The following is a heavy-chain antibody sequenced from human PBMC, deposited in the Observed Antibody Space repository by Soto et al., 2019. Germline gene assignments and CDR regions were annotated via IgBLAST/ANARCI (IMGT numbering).Heavy chain of an antibody. D-gene: IGHD2-15*01. J-gene: IGHJ5*02. CDR1: VVDFRGSY. CDR2: ISDTGRTI. CDR3: AGFKEGKIVAPRWLDP. Sequence: GGSLRLSCVGSVVDFRGSYMNWIRHSPGKGLEWISYISDTGRTIHYADSVKGRFVISRDNSRDSLYLQMNDLRADDTAIYYCAGFKEGKIVAPRWLDPWGQGTRVTVSS. V-gene: IGHV3-11*01.